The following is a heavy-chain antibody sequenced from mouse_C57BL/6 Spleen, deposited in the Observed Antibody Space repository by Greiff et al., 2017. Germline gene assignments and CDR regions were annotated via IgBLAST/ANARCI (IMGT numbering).Heavy chain of an antibody. V-gene: IGHV1-80*01. D-gene: IGHD2-2*01. CDR3: ARWGLPGYAMDY. J-gene: IGHJ4*01. CDR2: IYPGDGDT. CDR1: GYAFSSYW. Sequence: VQLQQSGASVKISCKASGYAFSSYWMNWVKQRPGKGLEWIGQIYPGDGDTNYNGKFKGKATLTADKSSSTAYMQLSSLTSEDSAVYFCARWGLPGYAMDYWGQGTSVTVSS.